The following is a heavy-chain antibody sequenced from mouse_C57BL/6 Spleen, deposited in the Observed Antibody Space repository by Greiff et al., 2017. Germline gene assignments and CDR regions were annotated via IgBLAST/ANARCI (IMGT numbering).Heavy chain of an antibody. D-gene: IGHD1-1*01. V-gene: IGHV14-2*01. J-gene: IGHJ2*01. Sequence: EVKLVESGAELVKPGASVTLSCTASGFNIKDYYMHWVKQRTEQGLEWIGRIDPEDGETKYAPKFQGKATITADTSSNTAYLQLSSLTSEDTAVYYCARGDYGSSYEDYWGQGTTLTVSS. CDR1: GFNIKDYY. CDR2: IDPEDGET. CDR3: ARGDYGSSYEDY.